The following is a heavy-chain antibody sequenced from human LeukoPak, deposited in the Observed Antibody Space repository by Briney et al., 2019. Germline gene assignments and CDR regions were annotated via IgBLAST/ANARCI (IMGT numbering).Heavy chain of an antibody. J-gene: IGHJ6*03. V-gene: IGHV3-30-3*01. D-gene: IGHD1-26*01. CDR1: GFTFSSYA. Sequence: GGSLRLSCAAYGFTFSSYAMHWVRQAPGKGLEWVAVISYDGSNKYYADSVKGRFTISRDNSKNTLYLQMNSLRAEDTAVYYCARGPPYSGTSPRTYSMDVWGKGTTVTVSS. CDR3: ARGPPYSGTSPRTYSMDV. CDR2: ISYDGSNK.